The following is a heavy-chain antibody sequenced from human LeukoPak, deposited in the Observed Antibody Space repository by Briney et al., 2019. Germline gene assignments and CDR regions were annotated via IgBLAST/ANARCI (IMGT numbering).Heavy chain of an antibody. CDR3: ARLSPDTAMVTDDY. J-gene: IGHJ4*02. Sequence: ASVTVSCKASGYTFTSCGISWVRQAPGQGLEWMGWISAYNGNTNYAQKLQGRVTMTTDTSTSTAYMELRSLRSDDTAVYYCARLSPDTAMVTDDYWGQGTLVTVSS. D-gene: IGHD5-18*01. V-gene: IGHV1-18*01. CDR2: ISAYNGNT. CDR1: GYTFTSCG.